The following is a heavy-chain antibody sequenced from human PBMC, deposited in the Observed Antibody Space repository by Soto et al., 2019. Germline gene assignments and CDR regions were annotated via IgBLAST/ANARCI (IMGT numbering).Heavy chain of an antibody. J-gene: IGHJ6*02. Sequence: SETLSLTCGLSGAAFSDYTWSWVRQAPGGGLHWIGEVNRGGRTKYSPSLERRLTISVDPSRNQVSLELRAVTAADTAVYYCTRDLDIGHRGYGQSNVWGQGKTVTVSS. CDR3: TRDLDIGHRGYGQSNV. CDR1: GAAFSDYT. D-gene: IGHD5-12*01. V-gene: IGHV4-34*01. CDR2: VNRGGRT.